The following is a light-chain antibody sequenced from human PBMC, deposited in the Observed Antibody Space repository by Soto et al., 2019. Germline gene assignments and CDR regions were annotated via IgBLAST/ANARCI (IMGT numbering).Light chain of an antibody. CDR2: AAS. J-gene: IGKJ5*01. CDR1: QGISNY. V-gene: IGKV1-27*01. Sequence: DIQMTQSPSSLSASVGDRVTITCRASQGISNYLAWYQQKPGIVPKLLIYAASTLQSGVPSRFSGSGSGTDFTLTISSLQPEDVATYYCQKYNSAPQITFGQGTRLEIK. CDR3: QKYNSAPQIT.